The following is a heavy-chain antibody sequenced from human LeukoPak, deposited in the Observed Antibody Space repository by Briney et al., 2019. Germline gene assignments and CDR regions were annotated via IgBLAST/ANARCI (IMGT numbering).Heavy chain of an antibody. CDR3: ARRVSILDYDFWSGSLDV. V-gene: IGHV5-51*01. D-gene: IGHD3-3*01. CDR2: IYPGDSDT. CDR1: GYSFTSYW. Sequence: GESLKISCKGSGYSFTSYWIGWVRQMPGKGLEWMGIIYPGDSDTRYSPSFQGQVTISADKSISTAYLQWSSLKASDTAMYYCARRVSILDYDFWSGSLDVWGKGTTVTVSS. J-gene: IGHJ6*04.